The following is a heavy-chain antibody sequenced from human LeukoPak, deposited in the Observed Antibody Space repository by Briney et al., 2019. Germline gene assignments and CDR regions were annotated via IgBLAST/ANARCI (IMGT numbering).Heavy chain of an antibody. CDR1: GFTFSNYE. CDR3: AREDGSQLDY. D-gene: IGHD1-26*01. V-gene: IGHV3-48*03. J-gene: IGHJ4*02. CDR2: ISSSGSST. Sequence: QAGGSLSLSCATSGFTFSNYEMSWVRQTPGKGLEWVSYISSSGSSTYYADSVKGRFTISRDNAKSSLCLQMDSLRAGDTAVYYCAREDGSQLDYWGRGTLVTVSS.